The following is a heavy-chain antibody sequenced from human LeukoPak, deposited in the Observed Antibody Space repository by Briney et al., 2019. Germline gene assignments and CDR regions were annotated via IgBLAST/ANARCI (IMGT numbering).Heavy chain of an antibody. J-gene: IGHJ6*02. Sequence: GGSLRLSCAASGFTISNFGMHWVRQAPGMGLEWVTVVSYDGNYKYSADSVKGRFTISRDTSQNTVFLQMNSLRAEDTAVYYCAKSTPGSSYYSLDVWGQGTTVTVSS. CDR1: GFTISNFG. CDR3: AKSTPGSSYYSLDV. CDR2: VSYDGNYK. V-gene: IGHV3-30*18.